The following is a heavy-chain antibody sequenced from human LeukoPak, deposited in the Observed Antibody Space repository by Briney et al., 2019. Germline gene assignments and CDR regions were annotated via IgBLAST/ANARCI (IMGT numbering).Heavy chain of an antibody. CDR2: ISGSGGST. CDR1: GYTFSSYA. J-gene: IGHJ4*02. V-gene: IGHV3-23*01. Sequence: PGGSLRLSCAASGYTFSSYAMSWVRQAPGKGLEWVSAISGSGGSTYYADSVKGRFTISRDNSKNTLYLQMNSLRAEDTAVYYCANRSYGSGSYYNKPPYYFDYWGQGTLVTVSS. CDR3: ANRSYGSGSYYNKPPYYFDY. D-gene: IGHD3-10*01.